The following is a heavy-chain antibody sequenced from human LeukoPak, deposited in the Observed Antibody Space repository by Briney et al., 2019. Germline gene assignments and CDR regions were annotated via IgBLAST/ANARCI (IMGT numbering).Heavy chain of an antibody. CDR1: GYTFSSYR. V-gene: IGHV5-51*01. J-gene: IGHJ2*01. D-gene: IGHD3-22*01. CDR3: ARRGTYYYDSSGYWYFDL. Sequence: GESLKISCKGSGYTFSSYRIGWVRQMPGKGLEWMGIIYPGDSDTRYSPSFQGQVTISADKSISTAYLQWSSLKASDTAMYYCARRGTYYYDSSGYWYFDLWGRGTLVTVSS. CDR2: IYPGDSDT.